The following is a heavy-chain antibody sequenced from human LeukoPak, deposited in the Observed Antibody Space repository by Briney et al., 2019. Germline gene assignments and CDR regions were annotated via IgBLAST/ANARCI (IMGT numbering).Heavy chain of an antibody. V-gene: IGHV6-1*01. CDR3: AREEDTAMIYFDY. J-gene: IGHJ4*02. CDR1: GDSVSSNSAA. CDR2: TYYRSKWYN. Sequence: SQTLSLTCAISGDSVSSNSAAWNWIRQSPSXXXXXXXRTYYRSKWYNDYAVSVKSRITINPDTSKNQFSLQLNSVTPEDTAVYYCAREEDTAMIYFDYWGQGTLVTVSS. D-gene: IGHD5-18*01.